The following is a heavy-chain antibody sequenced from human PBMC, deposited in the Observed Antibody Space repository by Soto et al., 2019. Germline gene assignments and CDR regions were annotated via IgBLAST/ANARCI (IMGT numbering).Heavy chain of an antibody. V-gene: IGHV1-69*02. D-gene: IGHD4-17*01. CDR3: ASDYGDYGGAFDI. CDR2: IIPILGIA. Sequence: QVQLVQSGAEVKKPGSSVKVSCKASGGTFSSYTISWLRQAPGQGLEWMGRIIPILGIANYAQKFQGRVKIPADKSTRTAYVELSSLRSGDTAVYYCASDYGDYGGAFDIWGQGTMVTVSS. J-gene: IGHJ3*02. CDR1: GGTFSSYT.